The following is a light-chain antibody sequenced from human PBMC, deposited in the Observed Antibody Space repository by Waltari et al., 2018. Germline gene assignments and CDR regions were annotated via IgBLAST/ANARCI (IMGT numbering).Light chain of an antibody. Sequence: QSALTQPPSASGSPGQSVTISCTGTSSAVGGYNYVSWYHQHPGKAPKLMIYEVSQRPSGVPDRFSGSKSGNTASLTVSGLQAEDEADYYCSSYAGSNNYVFGTGTKVTVL. V-gene: IGLV2-8*01. CDR2: EVS. J-gene: IGLJ1*01. CDR3: SSYAGSNNYV. CDR1: SSAVGGYNY.